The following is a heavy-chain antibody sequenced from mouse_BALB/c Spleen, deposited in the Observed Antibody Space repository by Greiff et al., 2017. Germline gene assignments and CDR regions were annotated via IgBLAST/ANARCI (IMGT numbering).Heavy chain of an antibody. Sequence: VQLQQSGAELMKPGASVKISCKATGYTFSSYWIEWVKQRPGHGLEWIGEILPGSGSTNYNEKFKGKATFTADTSSNTAYMQLSSLTSEDSAVYYCARKLITTRTWVAYWGQGTLVTVSA. D-gene: IGHD2-4*01. V-gene: IGHV1-9*01. CDR1: GYTFSSYW. J-gene: IGHJ3*01. CDR2: ILPGSGST. CDR3: ARKLITTRTWVAY.